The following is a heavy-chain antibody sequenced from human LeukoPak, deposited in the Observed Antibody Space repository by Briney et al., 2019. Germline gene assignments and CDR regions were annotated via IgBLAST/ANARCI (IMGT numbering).Heavy chain of an antibody. CDR2: INHSGST. CDR3: ARHSTFFGVVIIKGRVRGPFDY. Sequence: PSETLSLTCVVYGGSFSGYYWSWIRQPPGKGLEWIGEINHSGSTNYNPSLKSRVTISVDTSKNQFSLKLSSVTAADTAVYYCARHSTFFGVVIIKGRVRGPFDYWGQGTLVTVSS. CDR1: GGSFSGYY. D-gene: IGHD3-3*01. J-gene: IGHJ4*02. V-gene: IGHV4-34*01.